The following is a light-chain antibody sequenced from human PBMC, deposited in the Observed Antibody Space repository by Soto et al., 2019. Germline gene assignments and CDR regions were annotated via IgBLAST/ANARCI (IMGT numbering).Light chain of an antibody. CDR1: QAIRSD. J-gene: IGKJ1*01. CDR2: AAS. CDR3: LQDYNYPRT. Sequence: AVQMTQSPSSLSASVGDRVTITCRASQAIRSDLGWYQMKPGKVPKLLIYAASNLQSGFPSRFIGRGYGTDCTLTISSLQPEGFATYYCLQDYNYPRTFGQGTKVEI. V-gene: IGKV1-6*01.